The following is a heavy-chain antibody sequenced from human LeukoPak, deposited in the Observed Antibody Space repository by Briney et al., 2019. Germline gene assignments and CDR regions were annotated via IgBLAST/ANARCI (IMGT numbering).Heavy chain of an antibody. CDR2: IYTSGST. J-gene: IGHJ5*01. Sequence: SETLSLTCTVSGGSISSGSYYWSWIRQPAGKGLEWIGRIYTSGSTNYNPSLKSRVTISVDTSKNQFSLKLTSVTAADTAVYYCVRDRNINWFYSWGQGTLVTVSS. CDR1: GGSISSGSYY. V-gene: IGHV4-61*02. CDR3: VRDRNINWFYS. D-gene: IGHD1/OR15-1a*01.